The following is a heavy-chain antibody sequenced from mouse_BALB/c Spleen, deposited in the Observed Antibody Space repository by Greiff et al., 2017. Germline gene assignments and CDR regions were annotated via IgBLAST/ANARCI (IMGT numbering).Heavy chain of an antibody. V-gene: IGHV2-9*02. CDR2: IWAGGST. D-gene: IGHD1-1*01. CDR1: GFSLTSYG. Sequence: VKLMESGPGLVAPSQSLSITCTVSGFSLTSYGVHWVRQPPGKGLEWLGVIWAGGSTNYNSALMSRLSISKDNSKSQVFLKMNSLQTDDTAMYYCAREKGGITTGGFAYWGQGTLVTVSA. J-gene: IGHJ3*01. CDR3: AREKGGITTGGFAY.